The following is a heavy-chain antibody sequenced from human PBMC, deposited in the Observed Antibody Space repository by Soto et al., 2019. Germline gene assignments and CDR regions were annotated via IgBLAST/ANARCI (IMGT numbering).Heavy chain of an antibody. V-gene: IGHV4-39*01. J-gene: IGHJ4*02. CDR2: IYYTGST. D-gene: IGHD1-26*01. CDR1: GGSVSSSSYY. CDR3: AGRRAGDYYFDY. Sequence: PSETLSLTCTVSGGSVSSSSYYWGWIRQPPGKGLEWIGTIYYTGSTSYSPSLKRRVTISVDTSKTQFSLNLSSVTATDTAVYYCAGRRAGDYYFDYWGQGTLVTVSS.